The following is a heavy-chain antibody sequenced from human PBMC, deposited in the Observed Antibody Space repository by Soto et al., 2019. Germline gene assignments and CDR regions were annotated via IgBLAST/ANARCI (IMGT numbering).Heavy chain of an antibody. CDR3: AKDRGTGTTNYYYGMDV. CDR1: GFTFSSYG. V-gene: IGHV3-30*18. J-gene: IGHJ6*02. D-gene: IGHD1-7*01. CDR2: ISYDGSNK. Sequence: QVQLVESGGGVVKHGRSLRLSCAASGFTFSSYGMHWVRQAPGKGLEWVAVISYDGSNKYYADSVKGRFTISRDNSKNTLYLQMNSLRAEDTAVYYCAKDRGTGTTNYYYGMDVWGQVTTVTVSS.